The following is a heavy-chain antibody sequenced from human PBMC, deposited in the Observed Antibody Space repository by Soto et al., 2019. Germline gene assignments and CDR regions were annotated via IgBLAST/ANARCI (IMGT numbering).Heavy chain of an antibody. CDR1: GFSLSTSGVS. Sequence: QITLKESGPTLVKPTQTLTLTCTFSGFSLSTSGVSVGWVRQPPGQALEWLALTYWDDDKRYSPSLNNRVTITKYTSKNQVVLTMTNVDPVDTATYFCVHGQGDYDSYYYGMDVWGQGTTVTVSS. J-gene: IGHJ6*02. CDR2: TYWDDDK. CDR3: VHGQGDYDSYYYGMDV. D-gene: IGHD4-17*01. V-gene: IGHV2-5*02.